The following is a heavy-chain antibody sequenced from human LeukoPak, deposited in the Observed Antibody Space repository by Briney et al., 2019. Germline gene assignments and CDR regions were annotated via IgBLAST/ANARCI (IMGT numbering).Heavy chain of an antibody. CDR1: GLILSSYW. CDR2: ISSDGSST. CDR3: ARGGAYCGGDCDDGFDI. Sequence: PGGSLRLSCAASGLILSSYWMHWVRQAPGEGLVWVSRISSDGSSTNYADSVKGRFTISRDNAKNTLYLQMNSPRAEDTAVYYCARGGAYCGGDCDDGFDIWGQGAMVTVSS. D-gene: IGHD2-21*02. V-gene: IGHV3-74*01. J-gene: IGHJ3*02.